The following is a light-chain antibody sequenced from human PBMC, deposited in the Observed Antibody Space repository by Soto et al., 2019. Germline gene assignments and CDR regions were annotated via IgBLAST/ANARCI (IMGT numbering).Light chain of an antibody. CDR2: DVY. J-gene: IGLJ2*01. CDR3: CSYAGRSTLVV. V-gene: IGLV2-11*01. CDR1: SSDVGGHDF. Sequence: QSALTQPRSVSGSPGQSVTISCSGTSSDVGGHDFVSWYQQHPGKAPKLMIYDVYKRPSGVPDRFSGSKSGNTASLTISGLQAEDEGDYYCCSYAGRSTLVVFGGGTKVTVL.